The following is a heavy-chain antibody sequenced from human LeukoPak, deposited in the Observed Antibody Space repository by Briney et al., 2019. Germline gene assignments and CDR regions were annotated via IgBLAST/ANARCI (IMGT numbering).Heavy chain of an antibody. Sequence: GGSLRLSCAASGFTFSDYYMSWLRQAPGKGLEWVSYIGRSSSFTNYADSVKGRFSISRDNAKNSLYLQMNSLRAEDTAVYYCARSVRGGIAEGPIDYWGQGTLVTVSS. J-gene: IGHJ4*02. V-gene: IGHV3-11*03. CDR2: IGRSSSFT. CDR1: GFTFSDYY. D-gene: IGHD3-10*01. CDR3: ARSVRGGIAEGPIDY.